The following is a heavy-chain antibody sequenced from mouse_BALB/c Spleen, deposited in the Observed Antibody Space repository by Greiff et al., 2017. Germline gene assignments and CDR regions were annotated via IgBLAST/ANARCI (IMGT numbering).Heavy chain of an antibody. J-gene: IGHJ4*01. V-gene: IGHV1-7*01. CDR1: GYTFTSYW. Sequence: QVQLQQSGAELAKPGASVKMSCKASGYTFTSYWMHWVKQRPGQGLEWIGYINPSTGYTEYNQKFKDKATLTADKSSSTAYMQLSSLTSEDSAVYYCARSLPSITTVVGYAMDYWGQGTSVTVSS. CDR3: ARSLPSITTVVGYAMDY. D-gene: IGHD1-1*01. CDR2: INPSTGYT.